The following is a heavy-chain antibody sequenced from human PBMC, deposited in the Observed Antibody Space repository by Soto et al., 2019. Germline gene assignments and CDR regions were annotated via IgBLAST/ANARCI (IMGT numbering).Heavy chain of an antibody. Sequence: SETQSVTCTVSGGSISSISYCWGWIRQPPGKGLEWIGSIYYSGSTYYNPSLKSRVTISVDTSKNQFSLKLSSVTAADTAVYYCARHAGVLRYFDWSLVPNWFDPWGQGTLVTVSS. CDR1: GGSISSISYC. CDR2: IYYSGST. D-gene: IGHD3-9*01. J-gene: IGHJ5*02. V-gene: IGHV4-39*01. CDR3: ARHAGVLRYFDWSLVPNWFDP.